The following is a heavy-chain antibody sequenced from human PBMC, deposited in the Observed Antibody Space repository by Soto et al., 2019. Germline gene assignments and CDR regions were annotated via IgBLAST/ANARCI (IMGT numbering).Heavy chain of an antibody. J-gene: IGHJ3*01. CDR2: IIPIFGIA. Sequence: QVQLVQSGAEVKKPGSSVKVSCKASGGTFSSYAISWVRQAPGQGLEWMGGIIPIFGIANYAQKFQGRVTITADESTSTAYMELRSLRSEDTAVYYCASFYDRSGYYNDAFDLWGQWTMVTVSS. V-gene: IGHV1-69*01. CDR1: GGTFSSYA. D-gene: IGHD3-22*01. CDR3: ASFYDRSGYYNDAFDL.